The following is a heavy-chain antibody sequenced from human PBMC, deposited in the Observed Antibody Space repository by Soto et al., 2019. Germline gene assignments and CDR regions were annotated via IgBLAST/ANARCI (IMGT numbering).Heavy chain of an antibody. J-gene: IGHJ4*02. CDR3: ARACSSNSCYDVFDY. D-gene: IGHD2-2*01. V-gene: IGHV4-4*07. CDR1: CGSISSYY. Sequence: PSETLSLTSTVSCGSISSYYWSWIRQPAGKGLEWIGRIYTSGSTNYNPSLKSRVTMSVDTSKNQFSLKLSSVTAADTAVYYCARACSSNSCYDVFDYWGQGTLVTVSS. CDR2: IYTSGST.